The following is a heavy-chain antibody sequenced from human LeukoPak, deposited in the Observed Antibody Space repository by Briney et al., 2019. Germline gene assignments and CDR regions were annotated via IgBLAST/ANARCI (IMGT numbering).Heavy chain of an antibody. V-gene: IGHV3-33*01. CDR2: IWYDGSNK. J-gene: IGHJ5*02. D-gene: IGHD6-25*01. CDR3: AAENPGIAAAGGFDP. CDR1: VFTFSSYG. Sequence: GGSLRLSCAASVFTFSSYGMHWVRQAPGKGLEWVAAIWYDGSNKYYADSVKGRFTISRDNSKNTLYLQMNSLRAEDTAVYYCAAENPGIAAAGGFDPWGQGTLVTVSS.